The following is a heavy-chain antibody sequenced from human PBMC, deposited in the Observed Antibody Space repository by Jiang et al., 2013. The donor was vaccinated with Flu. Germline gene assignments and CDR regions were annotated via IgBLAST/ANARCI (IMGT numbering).Heavy chain of an antibody. CDR3: ARDATGYGSSWYIL. V-gene: IGHV1-69*15. Sequence: QLVESGAEVKRPGSSVKVSCKASGDFFSSYAISWVRQAPGQGLEWMGSIMPIFGTANYAQNFQGRVTITADESTSTAYMELSSLRSEDTAVFYCARDATGYGSSWYILWGQGTLVTVSS. D-gene: IGHD6-13*01. J-gene: IGHJ4*02. CDR1: GDFFSSYA. CDR2: IMPIFGTA.